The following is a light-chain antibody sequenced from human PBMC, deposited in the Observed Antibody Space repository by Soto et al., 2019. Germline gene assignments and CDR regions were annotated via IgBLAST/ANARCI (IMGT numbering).Light chain of an antibody. CDR2: AAS. CDR1: QSISSY. V-gene: IGKV1-39*01. CDR3: QQSYSTPQT. J-gene: IGKJ1*01. Sequence: DIQMTQSPSSLSASVGDRVTITCRASQSISSYLNWYQQKPGKAPKLLIYAASSLQSGVPSRFSGSGSETNFTITISSLQPEDFATYYCQQSYSTPQTFGQGTKVEIK.